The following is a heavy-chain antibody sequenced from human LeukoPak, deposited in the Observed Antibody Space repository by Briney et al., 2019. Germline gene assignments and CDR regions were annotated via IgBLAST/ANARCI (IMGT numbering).Heavy chain of an antibody. CDR3: ARGAVCSSTACQNYPFHL. CDR2: IGTAGDT. J-gene: IGHJ3*01. V-gene: IGHV3-13*01. CDR1: GLTFSTYD. Sequence: GGSLRLSCAASGLTFSTYDIHWVRQIRGQGLEWVSAIGTAGDTYYLDSVKGRFTISRENAKNSVYLQMNSLGAGDTAVYYCARGAVCSSTACQNYPFHLWGQGTMVTVSS. D-gene: IGHD2-2*01.